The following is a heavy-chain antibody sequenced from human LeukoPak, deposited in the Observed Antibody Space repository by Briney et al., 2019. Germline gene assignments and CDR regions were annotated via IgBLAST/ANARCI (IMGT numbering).Heavy chain of an antibody. D-gene: IGHD3-3*01. CDR1: GYTFTSYD. J-gene: IGHJ6*03. CDR2: MNPNSGNT. V-gene: IGHV1-8*01. CDR3: ARARSEPRITIFGVVRIGYYMDV. Sequence: GASVKVSCKASGYTFTSYDINWVRQATGQGLEWMGWMNPNSGNTGYAQKFQGRVTMTRNTSISTAYMELSSLRSEDTAVYYCARARSEPRITIFGVVRIGYYMDVWGKGTTVTVYS.